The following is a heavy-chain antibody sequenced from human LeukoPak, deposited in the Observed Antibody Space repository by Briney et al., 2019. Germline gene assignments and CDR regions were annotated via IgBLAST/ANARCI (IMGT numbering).Heavy chain of an antibody. CDR1: GGSISNYY. CDR3: ARRYTASPGERFDY. V-gene: IGHV4-59*08. Sequence: SETLSLTCTVSGGSISNYYWTWVRQPPGKGLEWIGYIYSSGNTNYNPSLNSRVTISLDTSKNQFSLMLRSLPAADTAVYYCARRYTASPGERFDYWGQGTLVTVSS. J-gene: IGHJ4*02. D-gene: IGHD2-2*02. CDR2: IYSSGNT.